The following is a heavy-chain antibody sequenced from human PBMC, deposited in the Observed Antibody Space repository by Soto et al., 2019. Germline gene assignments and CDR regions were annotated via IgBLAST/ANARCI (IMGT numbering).Heavy chain of an antibody. CDR2: IWYDGSNK. CDR3: ARDDFGCGGDCYYFDY. D-gene: IGHD2-21*02. CDR1: GFTFSSYG. J-gene: IGHJ4*02. Sequence: QVQLVESGGGVVQPGRSLRLSCAASGFTFSSYGMHWVRQAPGKGLEWVAVIWYDGSNKYYADSVKGRFTISRDNSKNTLYLQMNSLRAEYTAVYYCARDDFGCGGDCYYFDYWGQGTLVTVSS. V-gene: IGHV3-33*01.